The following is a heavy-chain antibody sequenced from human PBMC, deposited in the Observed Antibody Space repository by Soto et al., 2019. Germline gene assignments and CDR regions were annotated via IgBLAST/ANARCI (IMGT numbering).Heavy chain of an antibody. CDR2: INPNSGGT. J-gene: IGHJ6*02. V-gene: IGHV1-2*02. CDR1: GYTFTGYY. CDR3: ASMGGYDWTARDV. D-gene: IGHD5-12*01. Sequence: XSVKVSCNASGYTFTGYYMHLVRQAPGQGLEWMGWINPNSGGTNYAQKFQGRVTMTRDTSISTAYMELSRLRSDDTAVYYCASMGGYDWTARDVWGQGTTVTVSS.